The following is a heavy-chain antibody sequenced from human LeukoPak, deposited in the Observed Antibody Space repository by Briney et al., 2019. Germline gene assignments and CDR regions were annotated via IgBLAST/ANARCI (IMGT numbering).Heavy chain of an antibody. J-gene: IGHJ4*02. CDR1: GFTFSSYA. Sequence: GGSLRLPCAASGFTFSSYAMHWVRQAPGKGLEWVAVISYDGSNKYYADSVKGRFTISRDNSKNTLYLQMNSLRAEDTAVYYCAKDRARIVGATGFDYWGQGTLVTVSS. D-gene: IGHD1-26*01. CDR2: ISYDGSNK. CDR3: AKDRARIVGATGFDY. V-gene: IGHV3-30-3*01.